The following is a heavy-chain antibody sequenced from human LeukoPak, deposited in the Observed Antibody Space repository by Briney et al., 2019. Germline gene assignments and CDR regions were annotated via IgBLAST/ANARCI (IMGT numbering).Heavy chain of an antibody. CDR2: ISAYNGNT. D-gene: IGHD6-19*01. V-gene: IGHV1-18*01. CDR1: GYTFTSYG. J-gene: IGHJ6*02. Sequence: ASVKVSCKASGYTFTSYGISWVRQAPGQGLEWMGWISAYNGNTNYAQKLQGRVTMTTDTSTSTAYMELRSLRSDDTAVYYCARDGSIAVAGRYYYYGMDVWGQGTTVTVSS. CDR3: ARDGSIAVAGRYYYYGMDV.